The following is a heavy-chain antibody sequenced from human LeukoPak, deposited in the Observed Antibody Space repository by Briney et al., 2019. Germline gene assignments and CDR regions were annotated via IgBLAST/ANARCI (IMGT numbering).Heavy chain of an antibody. J-gene: IGHJ4*02. V-gene: IGHV3-7*04. D-gene: IGHD4-23*01. CDR3: ARYDYGGNYDF. CDR2: IKQDGSEK. CDR1: GLTFSSYW. Sequence: PGGSLRLSCAASGLTFSSYWMSWVRQAPGKGLEWVANIKQDGSEKYYVDSVRGRFTISRDNAKNSLYLQMNSLRPEDTAVYYCARYDYGGNYDFWGQGTLVTVSS.